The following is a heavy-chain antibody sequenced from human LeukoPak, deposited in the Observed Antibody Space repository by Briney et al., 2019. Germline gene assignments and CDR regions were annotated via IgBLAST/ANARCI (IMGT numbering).Heavy chain of an antibody. J-gene: IGHJ4*02. CDR2: ISSSGSI. CDR1: GFTFSDNY. D-gene: IGHD1-26*01. Sequence: PGGSLRLSCAASGFTFSDNYMSWIRQAPGKGLERVSYISSSGSIYYADSVKGRFTISRDNAKNSLYLQMNSLRTEDTALYYCAKDENRGGATPFDYWGQGTLVTVSS. V-gene: IGHV3-11*01. CDR3: AKDENRGGATPFDY.